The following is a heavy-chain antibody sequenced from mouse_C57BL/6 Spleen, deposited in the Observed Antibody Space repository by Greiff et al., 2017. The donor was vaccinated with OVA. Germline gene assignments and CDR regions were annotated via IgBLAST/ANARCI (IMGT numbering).Heavy chain of an antibody. D-gene: IGHD1-1*01. CDR2: IDPSDSYT. Sequence: QVQLQQPGAELVMPGASVKLSCKASGYTFTSYWMHWVKQRPGQGLEWIGEIDPSDSYTNYNQKFKGKSTLTVDKSSSTAYMQLSSLTSEDSAVDYCARPVEGGNAMDYWGQGTSVTVSS. V-gene: IGHV1-69*01. J-gene: IGHJ4*01. CDR3: ARPVEGGNAMDY. CDR1: GYTFTSYW.